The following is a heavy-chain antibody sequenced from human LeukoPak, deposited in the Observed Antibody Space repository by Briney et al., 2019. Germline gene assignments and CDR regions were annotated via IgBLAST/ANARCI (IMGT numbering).Heavy chain of an antibody. CDR2: IYWNDDK. CDR3: AHRRPNQNCYYDSRYNWFDP. J-gene: IGHJ5*02. Sequence: SGPTLVNPTQTLTLTCAFSGFSLSTSGVGVGWIRQPPGKALEWLALIYWNDDKRYSPSLKSRLTITKDTSKNQVVLTMTNMDPMDTATYYCAHRRPNQNCYYDSRYNWFDPWGQGTLVTVSS. D-gene: IGHD3-22*01. CDR1: GFSLSTSGVG. V-gene: IGHV2-5*01.